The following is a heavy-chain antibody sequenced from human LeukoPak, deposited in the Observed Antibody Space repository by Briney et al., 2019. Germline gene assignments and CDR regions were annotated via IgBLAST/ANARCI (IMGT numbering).Heavy chain of an antibody. CDR2: IKQEGSEK. V-gene: IGHV3-7*01. Sequence: GGSLKLSCAVSGFIFRGNWMTWSRKAPGKGLEGLANIKQEGSEKNYVDSVKGRFTISRDNAENSLFLQMNSLRVEDTAVYYCAREWQGGIAAAGTRIEGDYWGQGTLVAVSS. CDR1: GFIFRGNW. CDR3: AREWQGGIAAAGTRIEGDY. J-gene: IGHJ4*02. D-gene: IGHD6-13*01.